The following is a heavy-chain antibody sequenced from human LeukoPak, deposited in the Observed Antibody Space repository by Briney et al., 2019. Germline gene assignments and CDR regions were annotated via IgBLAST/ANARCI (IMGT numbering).Heavy chain of an antibody. CDR2: INHSGST. Sequence: SETLSLTCAVYGGSFSGYYWSWIRQPPGKGLEWIGEINHSGSTNYNPSLESRVTISVDTSKNQFSLKLSSVTAADTAVYYCARGRLGINYYDSSGYTSWGQGTLVTVSS. D-gene: IGHD3-22*01. J-gene: IGHJ5*02. CDR1: GGSFSGYY. CDR3: ARGRLGINYYDSSGYTS. V-gene: IGHV4-34*01.